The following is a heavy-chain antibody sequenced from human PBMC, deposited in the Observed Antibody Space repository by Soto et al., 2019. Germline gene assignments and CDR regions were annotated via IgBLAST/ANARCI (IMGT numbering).Heavy chain of an antibody. CDR1: GFTFSSYG. Sequence: QVQLVESGGGVVQPGRSLRLSCAASGFTFSSYGMHWVRQAPGKGLEWVAVISYDGSNKYYADSVKGRFTISRDNSKNPLYLQMNSLRAEDTAVYYCAKGTEPPSYYYYGMDVWGQGTTVTVSS. J-gene: IGHJ6*02. V-gene: IGHV3-30*18. CDR2: ISYDGSNK. D-gene: IGHD1-1*01. CDR3: AKGTEPPSYYYYGMDV.